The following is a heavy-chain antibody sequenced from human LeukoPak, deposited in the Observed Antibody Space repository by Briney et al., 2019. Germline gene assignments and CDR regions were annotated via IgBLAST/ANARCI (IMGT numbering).Heavy chain of an antibody. CDR3: ARGLAVLYNYMEV. Sequence: GGSLRLSCAASGFPFNSYDMHWVRQSPGTGPEWVAFIRYDGSIQNYADSVKGRFTISRDNSKSTLYLQMNSLRGDDTAVYYCARGLAVLYNYMEVWGKGTTVTVSS. J-gene: IGHJ6*04. CDR1: GFPFNSYD. CDR2: IRYDGSIQ. V-gene: IGHV3-30*02. D-gene: IGHD5-24*01.